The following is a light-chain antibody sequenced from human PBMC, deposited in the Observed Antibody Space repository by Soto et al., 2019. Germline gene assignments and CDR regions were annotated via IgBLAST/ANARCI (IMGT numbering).Light chain of an antibody. CDR1: SGHSSYA. V-gene: IGLV4-69*01. CDR3: QTWGTGIQV. J-gene: IGLJ2*01. Sequence: QLVLTQSPSAYASLGASVKLTCNVSSGHSSYAIAWHQQQPEKGPRYLMKLNSDGSHSKGDGIPDRFSGSSSGAERYLTISSLQSEDEAEYYCQTWGTGIQVFGGGTKVTVL. CDR2: LNSDGSH.